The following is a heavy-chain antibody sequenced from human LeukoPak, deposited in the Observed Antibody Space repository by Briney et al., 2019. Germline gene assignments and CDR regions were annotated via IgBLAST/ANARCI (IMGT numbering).Heavy chain of an antibody. CDR3: AGYTYYGMDV. D-gene: IGHD5-24*01. J-gene: IGHJ6*02. V-gene: IGHV4-59*08. CDR1: GGSISSYY. Sequence: PSETLSLTCTVSGGSISSYYWSWIRQPPGKGLEWIGYIYYSGSTNYNPSLKSRVTISVDTSKNQFSLKLSSVTAADPAVYYCAGYTYYGMDVWGQGTTVTVSS. CDR2: IYYSGST.